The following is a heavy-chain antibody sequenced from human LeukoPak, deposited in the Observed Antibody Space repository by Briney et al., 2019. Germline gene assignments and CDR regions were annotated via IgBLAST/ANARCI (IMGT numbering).Heavy chain of an antibody. D-gene: IGHD4-17*01. J-gene: IGHJ4*02. CDR2: ISYDGSNK. Sequence: GGSLRLSCAASGFTFSSYGMHWVRQAPGKGLEWVAVISYDGSNKYYADSVKGRFTISRDNSKNTLYLQMNSLRAEDTAVYYCARGREGPSGDYVYWGQGTLVTVSS. V-gene: IGHV3-30*03. CDR1: GFTFSSYG. CDR3: ARGREGPSGDYVY.